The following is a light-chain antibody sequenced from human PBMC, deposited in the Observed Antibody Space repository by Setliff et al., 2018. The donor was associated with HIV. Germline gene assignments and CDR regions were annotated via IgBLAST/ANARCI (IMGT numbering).Light chain of an antibody. CDR2: RDS. Sequence: SYELTQPPSVSVSPGQTASITCSGDKLGDKYACWYQQEPGQSPVLVIYRDSKRPSGTPERFSGSNSGKTATLTISGTQAMDEADYYCQAWDSSTAVFGTGTKVTVL. CDR1: KLGDKY. V-gene: IGLV3-1*01. CDR3: QAWDSSTAV. J-gene: IGLJ1*01.